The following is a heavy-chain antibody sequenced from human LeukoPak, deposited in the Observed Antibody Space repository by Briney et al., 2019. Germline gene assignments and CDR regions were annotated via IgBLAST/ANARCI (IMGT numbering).Heavy chain of an antibody. Sequence: GESLKISCKGSGYTFATYWIGWVRQMPGKGLEWMGIIYPDNSDARNSPAFQGQVTISADTSIDTAYLQWSSLEASDTAIYYCARRSHSGSYIDYWGQGTLVTVSS. V-gene: IGHV5-51*01. CDR1: GYTFATYW. CDR3: ARRSHSGSYIDY. D-gene: IGHD1-26*01. CDR2: IYPDNSDA. J-gene: IGHJ4*02.